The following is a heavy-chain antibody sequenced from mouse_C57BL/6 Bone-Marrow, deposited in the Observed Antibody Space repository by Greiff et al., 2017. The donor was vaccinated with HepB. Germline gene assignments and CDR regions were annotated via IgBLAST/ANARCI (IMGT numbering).Heavy chain of an antibody. V-gene: IGHV7-1*01. CDR3: ARDAGSNYGFAY. CDR1: GFTFSDFY. D-gene: IGHD2-5*01. J-gene: IGHJ3*01. CDR2: SRNKANDYTT. Sequence: EVHLVESGGGLVQSGRSLRLSCATSGFTFSDFYMEWVRQAPGKGLEWIAASRNKANDYTTEYSASVKGRFIVSRDTSQSILYLQMNALRAEDTAIYYCARDAGSNYGFAYWGQGTLVTVSA.